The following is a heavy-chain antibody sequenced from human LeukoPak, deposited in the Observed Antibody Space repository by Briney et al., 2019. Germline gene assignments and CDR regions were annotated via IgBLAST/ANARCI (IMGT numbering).Heavy chain of an antibody. J-gene: IGHJ4*02. CDR3: ARERSGLDY. CDR1: GFTFSSYS. Sequence: GGSLRLSCAASGFTFSSYSMNWVRQAPGKGLEWVSYISSSSSTIYYADSVKGRFTISRDNAKNSLYLQMNSLRAEDTAVYYCARERSGLDYWGQGTLVTVPS. CDR2: ISSSSSTI. V-gene: IGHV3-48*01. D-gene: IGHD3-3*01.